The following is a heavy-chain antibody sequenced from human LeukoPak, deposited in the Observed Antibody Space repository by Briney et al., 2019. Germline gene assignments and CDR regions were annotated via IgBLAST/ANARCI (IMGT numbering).Heavy chain of an antibody. CDR2: IWYDGSNK. CDR1: GLTFSSYG. CDR3: AREKQLVHSFDI. Sequence: GGSLRLSCAASGLTFSSYGMHWVRQAPGKGLEWVAVIWYDGSNKYYADSVKGRFTISRDNSKNTLYLQMNSLRAEDTAVYYCAREKQLVHSFDIWGQGTMVTVSS. J-gene: IGHJ3*02. V-gene: IGHV3-33*01. D-gene: IGHD6-6*01.